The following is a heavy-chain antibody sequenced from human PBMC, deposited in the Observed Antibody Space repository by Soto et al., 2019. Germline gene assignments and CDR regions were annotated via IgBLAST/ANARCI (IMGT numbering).Heavy chain of an antibody. J-gene: IGHJ5*02. CDR2: IIPIFGTA. CDR3: AREGARLQRNNWFDP. V-gene: IGHV1-69*13. CDR1: GGTFSSYA. Sequence: SVKVSCKASGGTFSSYAISWVRQAPGQGLEWMGGIIPIFGTANYAQKFQGRVTITADESTSTAYMELSSLRSEDSAVYYCAREGARLQRNNWFDPWGQGTLVTVSS. D-gene: IGHD4-4*01.